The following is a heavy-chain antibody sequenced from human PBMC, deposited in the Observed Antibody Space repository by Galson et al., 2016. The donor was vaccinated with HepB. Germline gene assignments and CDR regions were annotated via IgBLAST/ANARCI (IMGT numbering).Heavy chain of an antibody. Sequence: SETLSLTCAVYGGSFSGYYWSWIRQPPGKGLEWIADINQSGRANYNPSLKSRVTISLDTSKNQFSLKVSSVTAADTAVYFRARGVRGVIAIYYYYSMDVWGQGTTVTVS. V-gene: IGHV4-34*01. D-gene: IGHD3-10*01. CDR1: GGSFSGYY. CDR2: INQSGRA. CDR3: ARGVRGVIAIYYYYSMDV. J-gene: IGHJ6*02.